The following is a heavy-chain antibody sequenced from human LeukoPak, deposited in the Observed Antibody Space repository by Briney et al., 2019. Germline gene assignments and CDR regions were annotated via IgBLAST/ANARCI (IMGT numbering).Heavy chain of an antibody. Sequence: ASVKVSCKASGGTFSSYAISWVRQAPGQGLEWMGGIIPIFGTANYAQKFQGRVTITADESTSTAYMELSSLRSEDTAVYYCARDRRLQYFDWLNWFDPWGQGTLVTVSS. CDR3: ARDRRLQYFDWLNWFDP. CDR1: GGTFSSYA. CDR2: IIPIFGTA. D-gene: IGHD3-9*01. V-gene: IGHV1-69*01. J-gene: IGHJ5*02.